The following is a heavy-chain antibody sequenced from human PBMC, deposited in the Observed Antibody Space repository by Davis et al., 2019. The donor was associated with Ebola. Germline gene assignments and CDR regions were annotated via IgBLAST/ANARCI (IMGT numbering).Heavy chain of an antibody. CDR2: IKQDGSEK. CDR1: GFTFSSYS. J-gene: IGHJ4*02. V-gene: IGHV3-7*01. D-gene: IGHD2-15*01. CDR3: ARGGYGY. Sequence: GESLKISCAASGFTFSSYSMNWVRQAPGKGLEWVANIKQDGSEKYYVDSVKGRFTISRDNAKNSLYLQMNSLRAEDTAVYYCARGGYGYWGQGTLVTVSS.